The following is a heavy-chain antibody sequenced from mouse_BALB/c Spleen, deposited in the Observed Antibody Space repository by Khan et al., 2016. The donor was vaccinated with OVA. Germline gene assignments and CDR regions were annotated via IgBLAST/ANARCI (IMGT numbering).Heavy chain of an antibody. D-gene: IGHD1-1*01. J-gene: IGHJ3*01. CDR2: IDPANGYT. Sequence: EVELVESGAELVKPGASVKLSCTTSGFNIKDNYIHWVKQRPEQGLEWIGRIDPANGYTKYDPKFQGKATIKKDTSSNTAYLQLSSLTSEDTAVYYCARITYYYGSYWGQGTLVTVSS. CDR3: ARITYYYGSY. CDR1: GFNIKDNY. V-gene: IGHV14-3*02.